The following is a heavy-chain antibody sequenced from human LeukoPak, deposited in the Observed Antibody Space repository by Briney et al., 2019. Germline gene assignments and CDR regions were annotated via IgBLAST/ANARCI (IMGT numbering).Heavy chain of an antibody. CDR2: IIPIFGTA. CDR1: GGTFSSYA. D-gene: IGHD3-22*01. J-gene: IGHJ4*02. CDR3: ARDRGSYYYDSSGYYYFDY. Sequence: SVKVSCKASGGTFSSYAISWVRQAPGQGLEWMGRIIPIFGTANYAQKFRGRVTITTDESTSTAYMELSSLRSEDTAVYYCARDRGSYYYDSSGYYYFDYWGQGTLVTVSS. V-gene: IGHV1-69*05.